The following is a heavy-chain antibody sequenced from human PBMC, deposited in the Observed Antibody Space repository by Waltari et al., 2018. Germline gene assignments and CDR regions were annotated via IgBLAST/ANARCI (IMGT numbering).Heavy chain of an antibody. J-gene: IGHJ5*02. D-gene: IGHD2-21*02. Sequence: QVQLQESGPSLLKPSETLSLICTVSGGAISGFFWSWVRPPPGKGLDWLGYIYYTGSTNCNPFLKRRVTMSVDTSKNQFSLKLSSVTAADTAVYYCARGGGGDWEWFDPWGQGTLVTVSS. CDR2: IYYTGST. CDR1: GGAISGFF. V-gene: IGHV4-59*01. CDR3: ARGGGGDWEWFDP.